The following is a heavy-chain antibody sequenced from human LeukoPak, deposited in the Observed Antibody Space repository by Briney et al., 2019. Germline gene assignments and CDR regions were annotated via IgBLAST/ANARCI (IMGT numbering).Heavy chain of an antibody. D-gene: IGHD1-7*01. CDR1: GFTVSSNY. CDR2: IYYSGST. CDR3: VTSSEWELFIY. Sequence: LRLSCAASGFTVSSNYMSRVRQAPGKGLEWIGYIYYSGSTNYKPSLKSRVTISVDTSKNQFSLKLSSVTAADTAVYYCVTSSEWELFIYWGQGTLVTVSS. J-gene: IGHJ4*02. V-gene: IGHV4-59*02.